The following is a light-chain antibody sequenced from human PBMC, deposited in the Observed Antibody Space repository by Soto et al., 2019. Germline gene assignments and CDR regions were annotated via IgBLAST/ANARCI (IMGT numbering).Light chain of an antibody. CDR1: QSVSSSY. CDR3: QQYGSSPRT. Sequence: ETVMTQSPATPSVSPGERATLSSRSSQSVSSSYLAWYQQKPGQAPRLLIYGASSRATGIPDRFSGSGSGTDFTLTISRLEPEDFAVYYCQQYGSSPRTFGQGTRLEIK. J-gene: IGKJ5*01. V-gene: IGKV3-20*01. CDR2: GAS.